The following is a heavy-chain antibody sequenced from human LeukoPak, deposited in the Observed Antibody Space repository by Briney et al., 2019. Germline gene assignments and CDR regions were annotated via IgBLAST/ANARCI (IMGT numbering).Heavy chain of an antibody. J-gene: IGHJ4*02. CDR2: IYSGGST. CDR3: ARGAPGLQRGTDY. V-gene: IGHV3-53*04. CDR1: GFTVSSNY. D-gene: IGHD3-16*01. Sequence: RSGGSLRLSCAASGFTVSSNYMSWVRQAPGKGLEWVSVIYSGGSTYYADSVKGRFTISRHNSKNTLYLQMNSLRAEDTAVYYCARGAPGLQRGTDYWGQGTLVTVSS.